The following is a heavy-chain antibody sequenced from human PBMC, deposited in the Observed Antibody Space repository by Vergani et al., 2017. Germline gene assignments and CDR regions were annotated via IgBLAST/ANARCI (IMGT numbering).Heavy chain of an antibody. Sequence: EVQLVESGGGLVQPGRSLRLSCAASGFTFDDYAMHWVRQAPGKGLEWVSGISWNSGSIGYADSVKGRFTISRDNAKNSLYLQMNSLRAEDTALYYCAKDIRERAMDAFDIWGQGTMVTVSS. CDR1: GFTFDDYA. CDR2: ISWNSGSI. J-gene: IGHJ3*02. V-gene: IGHV3-9*01. D-gene: IGHD5-18*01. CDR3: AKDIRERAMDAFDI.